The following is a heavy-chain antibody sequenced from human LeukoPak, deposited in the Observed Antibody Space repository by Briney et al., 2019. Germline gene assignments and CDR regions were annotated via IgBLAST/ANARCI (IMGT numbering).Heavy chain of an antibody. Sequence: SETLSLTCTVSGGSISSYYWGWIRQPPGKGLEWIGSIYYSGSTYYNPSLKSRVTISVDTSKNQFSLKLSSVTAADTAVYYCARDPSGYSYGYFDYWGQGTLVTVSS. J-gene: IGHJ4*02. V-gene: IGHV4-39*07. D-gene: IGHD5-18*01. CDR2: IYYSGST. CDR1: GGSISSYY. CDR3: ARDPSGYSYGYFDY.